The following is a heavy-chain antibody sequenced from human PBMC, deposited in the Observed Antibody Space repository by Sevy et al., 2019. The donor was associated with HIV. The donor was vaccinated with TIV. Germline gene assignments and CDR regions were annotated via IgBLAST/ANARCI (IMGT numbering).Heavy chain of an antibody. J-gene: IGHJ4*02. CDR2: IRSKAYGGTT. V-gene: IGHV3-49*04. CDR1: GFTFGDYA. CDR3: TSTVVGIAVAGAGLLDY. D-gene: IGHD6-19*01. Sequence: GGSLRLSCTASGFTFGDYAMSWVRQAPGKGLEWVDFIRSKAYGGTTEYAASVKGRFTISRDDSKSIAYLQMNSLKTEDTAVYYCTSTVVGIAVAGAGLLDYWGQGTLVTVFS.